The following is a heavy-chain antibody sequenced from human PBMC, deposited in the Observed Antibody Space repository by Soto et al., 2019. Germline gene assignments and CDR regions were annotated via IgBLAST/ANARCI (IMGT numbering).Heavy chain of an antibody. CDR1: GYSFTSYW. D-gene: IGHD3-9*01. V-gene: IGHV5-51*01. CDR3: ARAPYDILTGYSVNDYYYYGMDV. Sequence: GESLKISCKGSGYSFTSYWIGWVRQMPGKGLEWMGIIYPGDSDTRYSPSFQGQVTISADKSISTAYLQWSSLKASDTAMYYCARAPYDILTGYSVNDYYYYGMDVWGQGTTVTVSS. J-gene: IGHJ6*02. CDR2: IYPGDSDT.